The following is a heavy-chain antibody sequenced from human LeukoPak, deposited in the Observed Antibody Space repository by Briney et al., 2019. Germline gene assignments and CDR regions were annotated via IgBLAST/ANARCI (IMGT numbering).Heavy chain of an antibody. CDR1: GGSISSRDYF. D-gene: IGHD1-26*01. J-gene: IGHJ4*02. CDR2: IYYSGST. V-gene: IGHV4-39*07. Sequence: RSSETLSLTCTVSGGSISSRDYFWGWIRQPPGKGLEWIGSIYYSGSTSYNPPLKSRVTISVDTSKNQFSLKLSSVTAADTAVYYCARVGGWELLPHYFDYWGQGTLVTVSS. CDR3: ARVGGWELLPHYFDY.